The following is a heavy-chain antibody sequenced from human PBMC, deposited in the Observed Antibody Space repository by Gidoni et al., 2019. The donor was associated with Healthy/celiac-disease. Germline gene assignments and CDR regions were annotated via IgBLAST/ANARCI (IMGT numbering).Heavy chain of an antibody. V-gene: IGHV4-59*01. Sequence: QVQLQESGPGLVKPSETLSLTCTVSGGSISSYYWSWIRQPPGKGLEWIGYSYYSGSTNYNPSLKSRVTISVDTSKNQFSLKLSSVTAADTAVYYCARDLGSSGWYVGGWFDPWGQGTLVTVSS. CDR1: GGSISSYY. D-gene: IGHD6-19*01. CDR3: ARDLGSSGWYVGGWFDP. CDR2: SYYSGST. J-gene: IGHJ5*02.